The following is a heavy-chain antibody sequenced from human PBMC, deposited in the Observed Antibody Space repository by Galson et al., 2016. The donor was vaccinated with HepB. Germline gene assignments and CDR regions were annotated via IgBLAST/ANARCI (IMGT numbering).Heavy chain of an antibody. CDR2: IGIAGDT. Sequence: SLRLSCAASGFTFSNYDIHWVRQAPGRGLEWVSGIGIAGDTYYRGSVKGRFTISRENAKNSFHLQMNSLRVEDTAVYYCTRDRCSGDFCYSYAFDIWGHGTMVTVSS. D-gene: IGHD2-15*01. J-gene: IGHJ3*02. CDR1: GFTFSNYD. V-gene: IGHV3-13*04. CDR3: TRDRCSGDFCYSYAFDI.